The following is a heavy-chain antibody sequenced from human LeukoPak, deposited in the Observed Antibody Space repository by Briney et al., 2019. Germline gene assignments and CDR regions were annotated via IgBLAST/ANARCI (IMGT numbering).Heavy chain of an antibody. CDR3: AALLGYCSSTSCYGNWFDP. CDR1: GFTFSSYA. V-gene: IGHV3-23*01. J-gene: IGHJ5*02. Sequence: GGSLRLSCAASGFTFSSYAMSWVRQAPGKGQEWVSAISGSGGSTYYADSVKGRFTISRDNSKNTLYLQMNSLRAEDTAVYYCAALLGYCSSTSCYGNWFDPWGQGTLVTVSS. D-gene: IGHD2-2*01. CDR2: ISGSGGST.